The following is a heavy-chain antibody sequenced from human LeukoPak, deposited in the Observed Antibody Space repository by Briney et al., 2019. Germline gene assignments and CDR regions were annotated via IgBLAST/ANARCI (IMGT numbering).Heavy chain of an antibody. CDR3: ARDRSSSSFFDP. Sequence: SETLSLTCTVSGGSISSYYWSWIRQPAGKGLEWIGRIYTSGSTNYNPSLKSRVTMSVDTSKNQFSLKLSSATAADTAVYYCARDRSSSSFFDPWGQGTLVTVSS. CDR1: GGSISSYY. D-gene: IGHD6-6*01. V-gene: IGHV4-4*07. CDR2: IYTSGST. J-gene: IGHJ5*02.